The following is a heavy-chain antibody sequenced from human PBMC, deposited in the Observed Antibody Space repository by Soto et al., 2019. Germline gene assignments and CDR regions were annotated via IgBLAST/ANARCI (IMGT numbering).Heavy chain of an antibody. CDR1: GGSISSGGYY. D-gene: IGHD3-3*01. CDR2: IYYSGST. CDR3: ARARGDYDFWSGLNYFDY. V-gene: IGHV4-31*03. J-gene: IGHJ4*02. Sequence: TLSLTCTVSGGSISSGGYYWSWIRQHPGKGLEWIGYIYYSGSTYYNPSLKSRVTISVDTSKNQFSLKLSSVTAADTAVYYCARARGDYDFWSGLNYFDYWGQGTLVTVSS.